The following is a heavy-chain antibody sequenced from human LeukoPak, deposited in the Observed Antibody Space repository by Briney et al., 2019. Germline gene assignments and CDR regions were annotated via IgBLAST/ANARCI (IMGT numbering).Heavy chain of an antibody. CDR1: ESTFGNYE. J-gene: IGHJ4*02. D-gene: IGHD6-19*01. CDR3: ARETQWLTYYFDY. CDR2: INSDGSST. Sequence: TGGSLRLSCAVSESTFGNYELSWVRQAPGKGLVWVSRINSDGSSTSYADSVKGRFTISRDNAKNTLYLQMNSLRAEDTAVYYCARETQWLTYYFDYWGQGTLVTVSS. V-gene: IGHV3-74*01.